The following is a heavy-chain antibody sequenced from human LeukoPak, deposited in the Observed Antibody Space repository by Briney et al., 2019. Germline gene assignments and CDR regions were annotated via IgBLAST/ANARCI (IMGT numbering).Heavy chain of an antibody. Sequence: SETLSLTCTVSGGSISSYYWSWIRQPPGKGLEWFGYIYYSGSTKYNPSLKSRVTISVDTSKNQFSLKLSSETAADTAVYFCARDVVASPLDYWGQGILVPVSS. CDR3: ARDVVASPLDY. D-gene: IGHD2-15*01. CDR1: GGSISSYY. V-gene: IGHV4-59*01. CDR2: IYYSGST. J-gene: IGHJ4*02.